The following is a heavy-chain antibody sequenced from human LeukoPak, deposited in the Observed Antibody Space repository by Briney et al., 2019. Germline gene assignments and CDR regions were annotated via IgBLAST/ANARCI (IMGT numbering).Heavy chain of an antibody. CDR3: ARDIAYDSSGYYSPHFDY. V-gene: IGHV3-74*01. CDR2: INSDGSDT. J-gene: IGHJ4*02. Sequence: GGSLRLSCAASGFTLSSYWMHWVRQAPGKGLVWVSRINSDGSDTIYGDSVKGRFTISRDNAKNTLYLQMNSLRAEDTAVYYCARDIAYDSSGYYSPHFDYWGQGTLVTVSS. D-gene: IGHD3-22*01. CDR1: GFTLSSYW.